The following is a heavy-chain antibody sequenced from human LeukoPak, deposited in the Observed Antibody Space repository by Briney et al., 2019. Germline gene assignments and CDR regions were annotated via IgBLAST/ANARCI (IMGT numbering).Heavy chain of an antibody. V-gene: IGHV1-8*01. D-gene: IGHD3-22*01. CDR3: ASSGSASSGYYIGY. Sequence: ASVKFSCKASGYTFTSYDINWVRQATGQGLEWMGWMNPNSGNTGYAQKFQGRVTMTRNTSISTAYMELSSLRSEDTAVYYCASSGSASSGYYIGYWGQGTLVTVSS. CDR1: GYTFTSYD. J-gene: IGHJ4*02. CDR2: MNPNSGNT.